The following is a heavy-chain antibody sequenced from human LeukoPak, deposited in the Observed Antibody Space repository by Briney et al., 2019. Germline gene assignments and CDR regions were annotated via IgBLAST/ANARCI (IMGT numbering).Heavy chain of an antibody. J-gene: IGHJ6*03. CDR3: ARNVYCSSTSCYYYYYMDV. Sequence: ASVKVPCKASGYTFTGYYMHWVRQAPGQGLEWMGWINPNSGGTNYAQKFQGRVTMTRDTSISTAYMELSRLRSDDTAVYYCARNVYCSSTSCYYYYYMDVWGKGTTVTVSS. V-gene: IGHV1-2*02. CDR2: INPNSGGT. CDR1: GYTFTGYY. D-gene: IGHD2-2*01.